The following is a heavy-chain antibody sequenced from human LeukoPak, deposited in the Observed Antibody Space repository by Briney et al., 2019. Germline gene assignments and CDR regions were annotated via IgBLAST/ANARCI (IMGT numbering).Heavy chain of an antibody. CDR2: IYPGDSDT. V-gene: IGHV5-51*01. CDR1: GYSFTNYW. Sequence: GESLKISCKGSGYSFTNYWIGWVRQMPGKGLEWMGIIYPGDSDTRYSPSFQGQVTISADKSISTAYLQWSSLKASETAMYYCARHLDGIVTPFDSWGQGTLVTVSS. D-gene: IGHD1-1*01. CDR3: ARHLDGIVTPFDS. J-gene: IGHJ4*02.